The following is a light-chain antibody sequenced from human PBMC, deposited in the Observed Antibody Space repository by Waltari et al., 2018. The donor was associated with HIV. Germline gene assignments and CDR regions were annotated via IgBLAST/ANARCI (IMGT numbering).Light chain of an antibody. CDR1: LNINNH. CDR2: GPS. Sequence: IQMTQSPLSLSASVSDRVTITCRASLNINNHLNWYQHKPGKAPNLLIYGPSSLQSAAPSRFSGSASGTHFSLTISSLHPEDFATYYCQQTYITPFTFGEGTEVQI. J-gene: IGKJ4*01. CDR3: QQTYITPFT. V-gene: IGKV1-39*01.